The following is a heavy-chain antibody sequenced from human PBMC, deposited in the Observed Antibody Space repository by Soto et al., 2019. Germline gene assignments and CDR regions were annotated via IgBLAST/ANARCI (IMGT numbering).Heavy chain of an antibody. J-gene: IGHJ4*02. D-gene: IGHD7-27*01. Sequence: GGSLRLSCAASEFTLSDNYMTWIRQAPGKGLEWVSYISNGGNVMYYADSVKGRFTISRDNAKNSLYLQMNSLRVEDTAVYYCARGHWGLDYWGQGTLVTVSS. V-gene: IGHV3-11*01. CDR1: EFTLSDNY. CDR3: ARGHWGLDY. CDR2: ISNGGNVM.